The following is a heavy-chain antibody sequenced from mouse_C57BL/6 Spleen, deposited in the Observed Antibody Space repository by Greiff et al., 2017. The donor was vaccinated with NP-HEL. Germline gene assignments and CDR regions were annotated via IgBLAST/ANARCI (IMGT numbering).Heavy chain of an antibody. CDR2: IDPSDSYT. J-gene: IGHJ2*01. Sequence: QVQLQQSGAELVKPGASVKLSCKASGYTFTSYWLQWVKQRPGQGLEWIGAIDPSDSYTNYNQKFKGKATLTVDTSSSTAYMQLSSLTSEDSAVYYCARGDKTGDYWGQGTTLTVSS. CDR3: ARGDKTGDY. V-gene: IGHV1-50*01. CDR1: GYTFTSYW.